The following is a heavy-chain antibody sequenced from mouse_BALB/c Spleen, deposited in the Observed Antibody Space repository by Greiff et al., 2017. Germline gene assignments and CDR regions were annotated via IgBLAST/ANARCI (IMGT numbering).Heavy chain of an antibody. V-gene: IGHV1-67*01. CDR2: ISTYYGNT. J-gene: IGHJ2*01. Sequence: QVQLQQSGPELVRPGVSVKISCTGSGYTFTDYAMHWVKQSHAKSLEWIGVISTYYGNTNYNQKFKGKATMTVDKSSSTAYMELARLTSEDTAIYYCARSPISSEYFDYWGQGTTLTVSA. D-gene: IGHD3-1*01. CDR1: GYTFTDYA. CDR3: ARSPISSEYFDY.